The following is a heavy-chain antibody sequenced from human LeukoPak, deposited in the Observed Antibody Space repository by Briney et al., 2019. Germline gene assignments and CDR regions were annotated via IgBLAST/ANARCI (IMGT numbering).Heavy chain of an antibody. Sequence: ASGTLSLTCGVSGGAISNTNWWNWVRQPPGKGPEWIGEIHYSGSTHYDPSLKSRVIISLDKSNNHFSLKLSSVTAADTAMYYCARATGEVPVRGWAFDIWGQGTMVTVSS. J-gene: IGHJ3*02. CDR3: ARATGEVPVRGWAFDI. V-gene: IGHV4-4*02. CDR1: GGAISNTNW. CDR2: IHYSGST. D-gene: IGHD2-15*01.